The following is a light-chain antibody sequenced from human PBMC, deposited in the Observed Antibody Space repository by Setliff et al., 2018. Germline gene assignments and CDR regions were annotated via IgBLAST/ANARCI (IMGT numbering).Light chain of an antibody. CDR3: QSYDSSLSGWV. J-gene: IGLJ3*02. CDR2: GNS. Sequence: VTISCTGSSSNIGAGYDVHWYQQLPGTAPKLLIYGNSNRPSGVPDRFSGSKSGTSASLAITGLQAEDEADYYCQSYDSSLSGWVFGGGTKVTVL. V-gene: IGLV1-40*01. CDR1: SSNIGAGYD.